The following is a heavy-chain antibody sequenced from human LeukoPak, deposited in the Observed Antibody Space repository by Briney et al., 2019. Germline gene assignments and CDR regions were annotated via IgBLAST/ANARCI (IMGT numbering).Heavy chain of an antibody. D-gene: IGHD2-15*01. J-gene: IGHJ1*01. Sequence: GESLKISCKGSGYSFNSYWIAWVRQMPGKGLEWMGRIDPTDSYTNYSPSFQGHVTISADKSISTAYLQWSSLKASDTAMYYCARGIKDFQHWGQGTLSPSPQ. V-gene: IGHV5-10-1*01. CDR1: GYSFNSYW. CDR2: IDPTDSYT. CDR3: ARGIKDFQH.